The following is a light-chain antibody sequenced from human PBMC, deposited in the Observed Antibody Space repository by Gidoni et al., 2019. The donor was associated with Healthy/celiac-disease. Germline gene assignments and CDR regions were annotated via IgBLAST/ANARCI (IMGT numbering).Light chain of an antibody. V-gene: IGKV4-1*01. J-gene: IGKJ1*01. CDR1: QTILYNSNHKNY. CDR2: WAF. Sequence: DIVMTQSPDSLTVSIGERASINGKSSQTILYNSNHKNYLAWYQQKQGQPTRLLIYWAFTRESGVPDRLSGSGSGTDLTLTIRSMQAEDVAVYYCQQYFNSHWTFGQGTKVEIK. CDR3: QQYFNSHWT.